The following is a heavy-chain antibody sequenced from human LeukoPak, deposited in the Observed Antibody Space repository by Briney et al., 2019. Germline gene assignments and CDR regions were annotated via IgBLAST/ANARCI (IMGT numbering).Heavy chain of an antibody. D-gene: IGHD3-9*01. CDR1: GFTFNDYA. J-gene: IGHJ6*03. V-gene: IGHV3-23*01. CDR2: VSGSGYST. CDR3: AKVPYYDILTRGYYYYYMDV. Sequence: GGSLRLSCAASGFTFNDYAMSWVRQAPGKGLEWVSAVSGSGYSTYYADSVKGLFTISRDNSKNTLYLQMNSLRAEDTAVYYCAKVPYYDILTRGYYYYYMDVWGKGTTVTVSS.